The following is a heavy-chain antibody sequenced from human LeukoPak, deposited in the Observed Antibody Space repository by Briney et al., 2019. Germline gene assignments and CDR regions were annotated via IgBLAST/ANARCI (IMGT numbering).Heavy chain of an antibody. Sequence: PSETLSLTCTVSGYSISTSYYWGWIRQPPGKGLEWIGSIYHSGNTYYNPSLKSRVTISVDTSKNQFSLKLNSVTAADAAVYYCARADYGDSDFDYWGQGTLVTVSS. D-gene: IGHD4-17*01. CDR3: ARADYGDSDFDY. V-gene: IGHV4-38-2*02. CDR1: GYSISTSYY. J-gene: IGHJ4*02. CDR2: IYHSGNT.